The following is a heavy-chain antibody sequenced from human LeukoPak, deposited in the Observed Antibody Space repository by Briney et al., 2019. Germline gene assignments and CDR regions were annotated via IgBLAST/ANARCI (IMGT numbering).Heavy chain of an antibody. J-gene: IGHJ5*02. CDR1: GFTFSSYS. D-gene: IGHD3-3*01. CDR3: AKSGRATGGWFDP. Sequence: PGGSLRLSCAASGFTFSSYSMNWVRQAPGKGLEWVSSISSSSSYIYYADSVKGRFTISRDNSKNTLYLQMNSLRAEDTAVYYCAKSGRATGGWFDPWGQGTLVTVSS. CDR2: ISSSSSYI. V-gene: IGHV3-21*04.